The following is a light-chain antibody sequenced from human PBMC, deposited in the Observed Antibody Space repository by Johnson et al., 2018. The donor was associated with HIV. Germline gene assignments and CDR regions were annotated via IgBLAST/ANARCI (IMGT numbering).Light chain of an antibody. CDR2: DNN. V-gene: IGLV1-51*01. Sequence: QSVLTQPPSVSAAPGQKVTISCSGSSSNIGNNYVSWYQQLPGTAPKLLIYDNNKRPSGIPDRFSGSKSGTSATLGITGLQNGDEADYYCGTWDSSLSAAGFFGTGTKVTVL. J-gene: IGLJ1*01. CDR1: SSNIGNNY. CDR3: GTWDSSLSAAGF.